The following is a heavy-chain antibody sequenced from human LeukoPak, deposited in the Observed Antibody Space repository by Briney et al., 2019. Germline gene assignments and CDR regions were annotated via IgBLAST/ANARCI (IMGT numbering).Heavy chain of an antibody. CDR1: GDSFSSSTYY. J-gene: IGHJ4*02. CDR2: TSYSGNA. D-gene: IGHD3-10*01. V-gene: IGHV4-39*07. Sequence: PAETLSLTCSVSGDSFSSSTYYWGWVRQTPGKGLEWIGSTSYSGNAYYNPSLKSRVTISVDTSKNQFSLKLSSVTAADTAVYYCAREYRSGTQYRNFDYWGQGTLVTVSS. CDR3: AREYRSGTQYRNFDY.